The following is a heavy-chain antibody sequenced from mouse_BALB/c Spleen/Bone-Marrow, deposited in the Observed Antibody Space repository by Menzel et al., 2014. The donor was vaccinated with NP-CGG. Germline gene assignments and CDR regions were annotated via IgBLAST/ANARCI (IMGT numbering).Heavy chain of an antibody. CDR3: ARWHWGAMDY. Sequence: LMESGPELVKPGASVKISCKASGYTFTDYYINWVKQKPGQGLEWIGWIYPGSGNTKYNEKFKGKATLTVDTSSSTAYVQLSSLTSEDTAVYFCARWHWGAMDYWGQGTSVTVSS. CDR2: IYPGSGNT. V-gene: IGHV1-84*02. J-gene: IGHJ4*01. CDR1: GYTFTDYY.